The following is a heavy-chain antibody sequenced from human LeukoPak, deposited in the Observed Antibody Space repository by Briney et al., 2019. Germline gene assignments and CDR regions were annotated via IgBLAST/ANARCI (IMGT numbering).Heavy chain of an antibody. D-gene: IGHD2-15*01. V-gene: IGHV3-7*01. CDR3: ARYCSGGSCYWAYYMDV. CDR2: IKQDGSEK. J-gene: IGHJ6*03. Sequence: GGSLRLSCAASGFTFSSYWMSWVRQAPGKGREGVANIKQDGSEKYYVDSVKGRFTISRDNAKNTLYLQMNSLRAEDTAVYYCARYCSGGSCYWAYYMDVWGKGTTVTVSS. CDR1: GFTFSSYW.